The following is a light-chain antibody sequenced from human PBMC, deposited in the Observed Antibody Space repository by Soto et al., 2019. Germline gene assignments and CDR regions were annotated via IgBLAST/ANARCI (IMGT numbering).Light chain of an antibody. V-gene: IGKV1-9*01. CDR3: QQLNSYPRT. CDR2: AAS. CDR1: QGISSY. J-gene: IGKJ1*01. Sequence: IPLTQSPSSLSASVGDRVTITCRASQGISSYLAWYQQKPGKAPKLLIYAASTLQSGVPSRFSGSGSGTDFTLTIRSLQPEDFATYYCQQLNSYPRTFGQGTKVEIK.